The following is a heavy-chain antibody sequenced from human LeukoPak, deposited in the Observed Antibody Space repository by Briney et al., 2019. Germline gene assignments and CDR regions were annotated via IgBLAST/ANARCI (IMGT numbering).Heavy chain of an antibody. CDR3: ARVGYSYGHWYFDL. J-gene: IGHJ2*01. Sequence: GGSLRLSCVASGFTVSRNYMSWVRQAPGKGLEWVSVIYSGGSTCYADSVKGRFTISRDSSKNTLYLQMDSLRAGDTAVYYCARVGYSYGHWYFDLWGRGTLVTVSS. D-gene: IGHD5-18*01. CDR1: GFTVSRNY. V-gene: IGHV3-53*01. CDR2: IYSGGST.